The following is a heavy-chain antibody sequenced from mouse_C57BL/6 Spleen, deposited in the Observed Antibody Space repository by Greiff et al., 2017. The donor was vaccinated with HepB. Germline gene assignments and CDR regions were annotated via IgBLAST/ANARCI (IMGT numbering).Heavy chain of an antibody. Sequence: EVKLVESGGGLVKPGGSLKLSCAASGFTFSDYGMHWVRQAPEKGLEWVAYISSGSSTIYYADTVKGRFTISRDNAKNTLFLQMTSLRSEDTAMYYCARDDYDEGWYFDVWGTGTTVTVSS. D-gene: IGHD2-4*01. CDR1: GFTFSDYG. J-gene: IGHJ1*03. CDR3: ARDDYDEGWYFDV. CDR2: ISSGSSTI. V-gene: IGHV5-17*01.